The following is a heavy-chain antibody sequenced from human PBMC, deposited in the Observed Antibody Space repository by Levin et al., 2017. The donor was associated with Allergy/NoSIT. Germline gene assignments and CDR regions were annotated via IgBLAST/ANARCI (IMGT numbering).Heavy chain of an antibody. D-gene: IGHD3-22*01. Sequence: SGGSLRLSCAASGFTFSTYGVHWVRQPPGKGLEWVAGISYDGSNKYYADSVKGRFTISRDNAKNSLFLQMNSLRAEDTAVYYCASWAMYHYDRSAFDYFYYAMDVWGQGTTVTVSS. CDR1: GFTFSTYG. CDR2: ISYDGSNK. V-gene: IGHV3-33*03. J-gene: IGHJ6*02. CDR3: ASWAMYHYDRSAFDYFYYAMDV.